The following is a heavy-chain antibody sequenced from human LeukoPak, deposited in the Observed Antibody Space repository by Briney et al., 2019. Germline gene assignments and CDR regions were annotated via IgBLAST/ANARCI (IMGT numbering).Heavy chain of an antibody. CDR3: ARDSSGWYGGYFDY. J-gene: IGHJ4*02. D-gene: IGHD6-19*01. CDR1: GLTFSSYW. Sequence: GGSLRLSCAASGLTFSSYWMSWVRQAPGKGLEGVANIKQDGSEKYYVDSVKGRFTISRDNANNSLYLQMNSLRAEDTAVYYCARDSSGWYGGYFDYWGQGTLVTVSS. V-gene: IGHV3-7*01. CDR2: IKQDGSEK.